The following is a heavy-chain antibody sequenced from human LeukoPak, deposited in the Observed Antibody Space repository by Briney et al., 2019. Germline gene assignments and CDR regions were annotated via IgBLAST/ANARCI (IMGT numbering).Heavy chain of an antibody. Sequence: GGSLRLSCAASGFTFNNYGMHWVRQAPGKGLEWVAFIRYDGDNKYYTDSVKGRFTISRDKSKNTLYLQMNSLRAEDTGVYYCAKAGDQGYCSGGSCYIDYYYYMDVWGKGTTVTVSS. J-gene: IGHJ6*03. V-gene: IGHV3-30*02. CDR2: IRYDGDNK. CDR1: GFTFNNYG. CDR3: AKAGDQGYCSGGSCYIDYYYYMDV. D-gene: IGHD2-15*01.